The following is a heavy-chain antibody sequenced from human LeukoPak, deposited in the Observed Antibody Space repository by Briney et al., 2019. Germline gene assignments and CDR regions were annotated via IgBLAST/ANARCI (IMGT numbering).Heavy chain of an antibody. V-gene: IGHV3-74*01. CDR1: GFTLSSYW. Sequence: GGSLRLSCAASGFTLSSYWMHWVRQAPGKGLVWVSRINTDGSETRYADSVKGRFTISRDNAKNTLYLQMNGLRAEDTAVYYCIRESHVGLYLEYWGQGTLGIVTS. D-gene: IGHD3-10*02. J-gene: IGHJ4*02. CDR3: IRESHVGLYLEY. CDR2: INTDGSET.